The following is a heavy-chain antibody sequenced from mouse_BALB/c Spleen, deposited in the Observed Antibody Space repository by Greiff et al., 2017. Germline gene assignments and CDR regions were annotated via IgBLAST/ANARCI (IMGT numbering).Heavy chain of an antibody. J-gene: IGHJ3*01. D-gene: IGHD1-1*01. Sequence: DVQLVESGGGLVKPGGSLKLSCAASGFTFSSYAMSWVRQSPEKRLEWVAEISSGGSYTYYPDTVTGRFTISRDNAKNTLYLEMSSLRSEDTAMYYCARDSSYQFAYWGQGTLVTVSA. CDR1: GFTFSSYA. CDR3: ARDSSYQFAY. V-gene: IGHV5-9-4*01. CDR2: ISSGGSYT.